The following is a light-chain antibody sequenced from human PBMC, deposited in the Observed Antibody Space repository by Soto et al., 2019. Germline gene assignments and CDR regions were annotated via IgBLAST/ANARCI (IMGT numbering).Light chain of an antibody. J-gene: IGKJ4*01. CDR3: QQSYSTPLT. V-gene: IGKV1-39*01. CDR1: QSISNY. CDR2: AAS. Sequence: DIPMTPSPSSLSASVGDRVTITCRASQSISNYLNWYQRKPGKAPEFLIYAASSLQSGVPSRFSGSGSGTDFTLTISSLQPEDFATYYCQQSYSTPLTFGGGTKVEMK.